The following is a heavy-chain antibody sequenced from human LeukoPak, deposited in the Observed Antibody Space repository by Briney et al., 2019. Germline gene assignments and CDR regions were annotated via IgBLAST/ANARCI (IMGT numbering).Heavy chain of an antibody. Sequence: PGGSLRLSCAASGFTFSSYAMSWVRQAPGKGLEWVSGISGSGDNTYYADSVKGRFTISRDNSKNTLYVQVNSLGTEDTAAYYCAKGIEVGRYAPTDPWGQGTLVIVSS. V-gene: IGHV3-23*01. D-gene: IGHD2-15*01. CDR1: GFTFSSYA. CDR3: AKGIEVGRYAPTDP. CDR2: ISGSGDNT. J-gene: IGHJ5*02.